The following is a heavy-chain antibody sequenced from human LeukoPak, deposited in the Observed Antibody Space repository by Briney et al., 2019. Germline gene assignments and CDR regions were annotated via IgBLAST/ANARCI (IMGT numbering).Heavy chain of an antibody. CDR2: IYYSGST. CDR1: GGSISSYY. D-gene: IGHD5-18*01. V-gene: IGHV4-59*01. Sequence: SETLSLTRTVSGGSISSYYWSWIRQPPGKGLEWIGYIYYSGSTNYNPSLKSRVTISVDTSKNQFSLKLSSVTAADTALYYCARSGYSYGKFDCWGQGALVTVSS. CDR3: ARSGYSYGKFDC. J-gene: IGHJ4*02.